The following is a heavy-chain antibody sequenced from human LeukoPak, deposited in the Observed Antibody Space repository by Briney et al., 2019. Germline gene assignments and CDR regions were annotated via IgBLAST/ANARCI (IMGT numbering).Heavy chain of an antibody. CDR3: ARALDPYYDFWSGYYWPPFDY. V-gene: IGHV3-21*01. D-gene: IGHD3-3*01. CDR1: GFTFSSYG. J-gene: IGHJ4*02. CDR2: ISSSSSYI. Sequence: ERSLRLSCAASGFTFSSYGMHWVRQAPGKGLEWVSSISSSSSYIYYADSVKGRFTISRDNAKNSLYLQMNSLRAEDTAVYYCARALDPYYDFWSGYYWPPFDYWGQGTLVTVSS.